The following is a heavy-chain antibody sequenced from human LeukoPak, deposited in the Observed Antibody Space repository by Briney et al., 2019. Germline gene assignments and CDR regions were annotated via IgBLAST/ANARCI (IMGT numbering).Heavy chain of an antibody. CDR2: VDPDDGET. Sequence: ASVTVSCKVSGYTLTELSMHWVRQAPGKGLEWMGGVDPDDGETIYAQKFQGRVTITEDTSTDTAYMELSSLRSEDTAVYYCATVSFWGQGTLVTVSS. CDR1: GYTLTELS. CDR3: ATVSF. V-gene: IGHV1-24*01. J-gene: IGHJ4*02.